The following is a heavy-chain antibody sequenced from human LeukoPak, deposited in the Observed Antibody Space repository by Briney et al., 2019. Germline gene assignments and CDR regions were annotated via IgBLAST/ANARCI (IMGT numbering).Heavy chain of an antibody. CDR3: ARIDPGYYYYGMDV. J-gene: IGHJ6*02. CDR1: GGSISAYQ. V-gene: IGHV4-59*01. D-gene: IGHD3-22*01. CDR2: IYYSGST. Sequence: ASETLSLTCTVSGGSISAYQWSWIRQPPGKGLEWIGYIYYSGSTNYNPSLKSRVTISVDTSKNQFSLKLSSVTAADTAVYYCARIDPGYYYYGMDVWGQGTTVTVSS.